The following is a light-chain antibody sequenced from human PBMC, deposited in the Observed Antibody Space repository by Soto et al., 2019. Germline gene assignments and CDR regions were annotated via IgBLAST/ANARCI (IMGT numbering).Light chain of an antibody. Sequence: QSALTQPPSVSGSPGQSVAISCTGTSSDVGSNNRVSWYQQPPGSAPKLIIYDVSNRPSGIPDRFSGSKSANTASLTISGLQTEDEADYYCSSYTTSNTYVFGTGTKPPS. V-gene: IGLV2-18*02. CDR3: SSYTTSNTYV. J-gene: IGLJ1*01. CDR2: DVS. CDR1: SSDVGSNNR.